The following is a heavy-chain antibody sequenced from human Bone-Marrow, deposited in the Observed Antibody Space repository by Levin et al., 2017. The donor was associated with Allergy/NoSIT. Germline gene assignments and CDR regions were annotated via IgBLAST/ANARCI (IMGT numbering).Heavy chain of an antibody. V-gene: IGHV3-30*04. CDR3: ARDLGDSSGYPPRSIDY. CDR1: GFTFSSYA. D-gene: IGHD3-22*01. J-gene: IGHJ4*02. Sequence: GGSLRLSCAASGFTFSSYAMHWVRQAPGKGLEWVAVISYDGSNKYYADSVKGRFTISRDNSKNTLYLQMNSLRAEDTAVYYCARDLGDSSGYPPRSIDYWGQGTLVTVSS. CDR2: ISYDGSNK.